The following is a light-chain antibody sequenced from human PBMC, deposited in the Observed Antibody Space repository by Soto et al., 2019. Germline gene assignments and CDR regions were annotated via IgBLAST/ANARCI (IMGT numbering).Light chain of an antibody. J-gene: IGLJ1*01. Sequence: ALTQPASVSGSPGQSITISCTGTSSDVGNYKYVSWYQQHPGKAPKLMIYEVSNRPSGVSNRFSGSKSGNTASLTISGLQAEDETDYYCFSYTSSGTYVFGTGTKSPS. CDR2: EVS. CDR1: SSDVGNYKY. V-gene: IGLV2-14*01. CDR3: FSYTSSGTYV.